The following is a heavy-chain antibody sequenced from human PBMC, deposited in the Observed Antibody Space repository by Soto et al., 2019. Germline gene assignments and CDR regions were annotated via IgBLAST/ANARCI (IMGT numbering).Heavy chain of an antibody. CDR3: VSDGDVCSGSDCFRHLKH. J-gene: IGHJ4*02. V-gene: IGHV3-7*03. D-gene: IGHD5-12*01. CDR1: EFSISPYW. CDR2: IKEDGSAA. Sequence: PGGSLRLSCVASEFSISPYWMSWVRQAPGKGLEWVANIKEDGSAARYVDSARDRFLISRDNTKNSLYLQMTNLRAEDTAIYYCVSDGDVCSGSDCFRHLKHWGRGTLVTVSS.